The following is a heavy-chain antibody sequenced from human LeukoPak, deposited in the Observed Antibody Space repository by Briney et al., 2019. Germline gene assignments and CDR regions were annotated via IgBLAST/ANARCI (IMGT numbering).Heavy chain of an antibody. J-gene: IGHJ5*02. CDR1: GGSIRNYY. CDR3: AGISVTGGDWFDP. D-gene: IGHD6-19*01. V-gene: IGHV4-4*07. Sequence: SETLSPTCTVSGGSIRNYYWSWIRQPAGKELEWIGRIYTSGYTNYRSSLRSRLTMSIDTSKNHFSLRLCSVTAADTAMYYCAGISVTGGDWFDPWGQGTLVTVSS. CDR2: IYTSGYT.